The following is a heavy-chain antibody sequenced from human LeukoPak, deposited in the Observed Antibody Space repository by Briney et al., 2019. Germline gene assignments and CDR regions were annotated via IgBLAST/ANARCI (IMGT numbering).Heavy chain of an antibody. D-gene: IGHD3-10*01. Sequence: GGSLRLSCAASGFTFSSYAMSWVRQAPGKGLEWVSAISGSGGSTYYADSVKGRFTISRDNYKNTLYLQINSLRAEDTAVHYCAKDLPMVRGVSALDYWGQGTLVTVSS. V-gene: IGHV3-23*01. CDR3: AKDLPMVRGVSALDY. CDR1: GFTFSSYA. J-gene: IGHJ4*02. CDR2: ISGSGGST.